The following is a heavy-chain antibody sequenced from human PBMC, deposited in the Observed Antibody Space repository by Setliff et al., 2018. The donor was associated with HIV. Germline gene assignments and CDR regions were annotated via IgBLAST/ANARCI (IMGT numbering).Heavy chain of an antibody. CDR1: GFTVSSNY. Sequence: GGSLRLSCAASGFTVSSNYMSWVRQAPGKGLEWVSVIYGGGTTHYADSVKGRFTISRDNSKNAVYLQMNSLRAEDTAVYYCARGKIVVVPAAMRPFDYWGQGTLVTVSS. V-gene: IGHV3-66*01. D-gene: IGHD2-2*01. CDR3: ARGKIVVVPAAMRPFDY. J-gene: IGHJ4*02. CDR2: IYGGGTT.